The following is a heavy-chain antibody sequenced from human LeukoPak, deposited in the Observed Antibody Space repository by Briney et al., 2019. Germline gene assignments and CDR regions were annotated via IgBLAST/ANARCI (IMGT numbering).Heavy chain of an antibody. CDR1: GGAFGRYA. J-gene: IGHJ6*02. CDR2: IIPIFRTP. V-gene: IGHV1-69*13. CDR3: ARGVSLYNWNDDQTQGNYYYYAMDV. D-gene: IGHD1-1*01. Sequence: GASVKVSCKESGGAFGRYAISWVRQAPGQGLEWMGGIIPIFRTPKFAQGFQGRASITADESTTTVYMELRRLRSEDTAVYYCARGVSLYNWNDDQTQGNYYYYAMDVWGPGTTVTVSS.